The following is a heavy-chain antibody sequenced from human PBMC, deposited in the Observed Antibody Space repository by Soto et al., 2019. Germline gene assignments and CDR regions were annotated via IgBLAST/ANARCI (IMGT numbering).Heavy chain of an antibody. Sequence: DVQLLESGGGLVQPGGSLRLSCAASGFTFANHAMYWVRQAPGKGREWVSSTRPGGDSTDYADSVKGRFTISRDNSKSTLYLQLNSLGVEDTAIYYCAIASGSTYGFFDYWGRGTLVTVSS. J-gene: IGHJ4*02. CDR1: GFTFANHA. CDR2: TRPGGDST. D-gene: IGHD5-18*01. CDR3: AIASGSTYGFFDY. V-gene: IGHV3-23*01.